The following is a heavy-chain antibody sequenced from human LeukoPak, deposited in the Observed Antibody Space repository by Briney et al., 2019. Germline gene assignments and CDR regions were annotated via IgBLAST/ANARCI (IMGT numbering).Heavy chain of an antibody. CDR2: ISSGGSTI. CDR1: GFTFSSFE. Sequence: GGPLRLSCAASGFTFSSFEMKWVRRAPGKGLEWVSYISSGGSTIYYADSVKGRFTISRDNAKNSLYLQMNSLRAEDTAVYYCAKCVGGYYYYYYMDVWGKGTTVTISS. D-gene: IGHD5/OR15-5a*01. J-gene: IGHJ6*03. V-gene: IGHV3-48*03. CDR3: AKCVGGYYYYYYMDV.